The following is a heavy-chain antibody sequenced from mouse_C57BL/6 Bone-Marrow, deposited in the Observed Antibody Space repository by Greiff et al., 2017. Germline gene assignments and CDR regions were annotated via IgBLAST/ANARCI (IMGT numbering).Heavy chain of an antibody. D-gene: IGHD1-1*01. J-gene: IGHJ3*01. V-gene: IGHV1-64*01. CDR1: GYTFTSYW. CDR2: IHPNSGST. CDR3: ARYPTYYYGSSPLAY. Sequence: QVQLQQPGAELVKPGASVKLSCKASGYTFTSYWMHWVKQRPGQGLEWIGMIHPNSGSTNYNEKFKSKATLTVDKSPSTAYMQLSSLTSEDSAVYYCARYPTYYYGSSPLAYWGQGTLVTVSA.